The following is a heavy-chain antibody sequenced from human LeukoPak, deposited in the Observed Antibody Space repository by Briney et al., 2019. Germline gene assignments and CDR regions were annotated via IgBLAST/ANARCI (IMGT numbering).Heavy chain of an antibody. CDR3: ARGGVGATTYVWFDP. Sequence: ASVKVSCRASGYTFTNYYIHWVRQAPGQGLECMGIINPSGGSTSYAQKFQGRVTMTRDMSTSTVYMELSSLRSEDTAVYYCARGGVGATTYVWFDPWGQGTLVTVSS. V-gene: IGHV1-46*01. J-gene: IGHJ5*02. CDR2: INPSGGST. CDR1: GYTFTNYY. D-gene: IGHD1-26*01.